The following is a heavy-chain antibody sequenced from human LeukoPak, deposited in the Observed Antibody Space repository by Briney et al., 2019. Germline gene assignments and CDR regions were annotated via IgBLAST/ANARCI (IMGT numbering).Heavy chain of an antibody. Sequence: ASVKVSCKASGYSLDSYGISWVRQAPGQGLEWMGWISAYNGNTHYAQNLQDRLTMTTDISTSTAYMELRSLRSDDTAVYFCARGFSETTVIPIDYWGPGTLVTVSS. V-gene: IGHV1-18*01. CDR1: GYSLDSYG. CDR3: ARGFSETTVIPIDY. J-gene: IGHJ4*02. D-gene: IGHD4-11*01. CDR2: ISAYNGNT.